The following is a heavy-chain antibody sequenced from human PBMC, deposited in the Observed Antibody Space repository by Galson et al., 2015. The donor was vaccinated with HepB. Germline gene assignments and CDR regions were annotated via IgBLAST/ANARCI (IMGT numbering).Heavy chain of an antibody. CDR1: GFTFSTHA. J-gene: IGHJ4*02. V-gene: IGHV3-23*01. CDR2: ISGSGHKT. D-gene: IGHD4-17*01. Sequence: SLRLSCAVSGFTFSTHAMSWVRQAPGKGLEWVSAISGSGHKTYYTDSVKGRFTISGDNSKNTLYLQVGSLRAEDTAVYYCAKDQPETGSDYPYYYFDYWGQGTLVTVSS. CDR3: AKDQPETGSDYPYYYFDY.